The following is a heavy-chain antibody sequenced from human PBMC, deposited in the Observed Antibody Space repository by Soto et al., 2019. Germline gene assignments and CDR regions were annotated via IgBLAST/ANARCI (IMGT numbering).Heavy chain of an antibody. CDR2: ISWNSGSI. Sequence: EVQLVESGGGLVQPGGSLRLSCAASGFTFDDYAMHWVRQAPGKGLEWVSGISWNSGSIGYADSVKGRFTISRDNAKNSLYLQMNSLRSEDTALYYCAKDMGYDLSPLGYFDYWGQGTLVTVSS. V-gene: IGHV3-9*01. CDR3: AKDMGYDLSPLGYFDY. D-gene: IGHD5-12*01. CDR1: GFTFDDYA. J-gene: IGHJ4*02.